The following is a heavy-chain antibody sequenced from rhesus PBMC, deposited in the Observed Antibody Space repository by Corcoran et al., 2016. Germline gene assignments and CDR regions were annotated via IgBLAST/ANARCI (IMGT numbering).Heavy chain of an antibody. V-gene: IGHV4S11*01. J-gene: IGHJ5-2*02. CDR3: AREGSGNSLAV. CDR1: GGSISSNY. CDR2: IFGSGSNT. D-gene: IGHD2-21*01. Sequence: QVQLQESGPGLVKPLETLSLTCAVSGGSISSNYWSWSRQPPGKGLEWIGYIFGSGSNTNYNPSLKSRVTLSVDTSKNQISLKMSSVTAADTAVYYCAREGSGNSLAVWGRGVLVAVSS.